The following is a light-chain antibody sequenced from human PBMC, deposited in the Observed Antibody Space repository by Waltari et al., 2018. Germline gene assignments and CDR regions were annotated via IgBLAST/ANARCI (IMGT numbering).Light chain of an antibody. CDR2: QDS. V-gene: IGLV3-1*01. J-gene: IGLJ1*01. Sequence: SYELTQPPSVSVSPGQTASITCSGDKLGDKYASWYQQKAGQSPVLIIYQDSKRPSGIPERFSGFNSGNTATLTISGTQAMDEADYYCQVWDSSTGVFGTGTKVTVL. CDR3: QVWDSSTGV. CDR1: KLGDKY.